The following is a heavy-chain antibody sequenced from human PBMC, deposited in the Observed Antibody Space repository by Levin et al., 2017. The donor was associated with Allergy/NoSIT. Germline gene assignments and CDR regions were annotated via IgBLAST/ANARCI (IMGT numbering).Heavy chain of an antibody. D-gene: IGHD3-10*01. CDR3: ARGLGKGLLWFRELHFDY. Sequence: SETLSLTCAVYGGSFSGYYWSWIRQPPGKGLEWIGEINHSGSTNYNPSLKSRVTISVDTSKNQFSLKLSSVTAADTAVYYCARGLGKGLLWFRELHFDYWGQGTLVTVSS. CDR1: GGSFSGYY. CDR2: INHSGST. V-gene: IGHV4-34*01. J-gene: IGHJ4*02.